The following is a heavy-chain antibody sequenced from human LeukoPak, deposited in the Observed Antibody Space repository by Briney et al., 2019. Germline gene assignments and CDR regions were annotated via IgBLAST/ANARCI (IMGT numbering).Heavy chain of an antibody. CDR3: ARCIRDYYDSSGYYYSFDY. J-gene: IGHJ4*02. Sequence: GSSVKVSCKASGGTFSSYAISWVRQAPGQGLEWMGGIIPIFGTANYAQKFQGRVTITADESTSTAYMELSSLRSEDTAVYYCARCIRDYYDSSGYYYSFDYWGQGTLVTVSS. V-gene: IGHV1-69*01. CDR1: GGTFSSYA. CDR2: IIPIFGTA. D-gene: IGHD3-22*01.